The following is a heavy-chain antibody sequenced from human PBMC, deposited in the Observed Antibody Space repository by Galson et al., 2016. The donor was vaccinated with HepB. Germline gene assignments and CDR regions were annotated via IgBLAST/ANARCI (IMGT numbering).Heavy chain of an antibody. D-gene: IGHD3-9*01. CDR2: ISLDTDRI. CDR1: GFSLDRYA. V-gene: IGHV3-9*01. CDR3: GKDILPGGMDV. J-gene: IGHJ6*02. Sequence: RLSCAVSGFSLDRYAVHWVRLVPGKGLEWVSGISLDTDRIGYADSVKGRFIVSRDKARNSVYLQMNSLRTEDSALYYCGKDILPGGMDVWGHGTRVTVAS.